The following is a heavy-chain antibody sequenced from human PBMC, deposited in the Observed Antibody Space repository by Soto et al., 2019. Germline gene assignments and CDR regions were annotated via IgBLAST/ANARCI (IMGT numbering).Heavy chain of an antibody. CDR2: IYYSGST. Sequence: SETLSLTCTVSGGSISSSSYYWGWIRQPPGKGLEWIGSIYYSGSTYYNPSLKSRVTISVDTSKNQFSLKLSPVTAADTAVYYCARHESGYSGYEYFDYWGQGTLVTVSS. CDR3: ARHESGYSGYEYFDY. J-gene: IGHJ4*02. CDR1: GGSISSSSYY. D-gene: IGHD5-12*01. V-gene: IGHV4-39*01.